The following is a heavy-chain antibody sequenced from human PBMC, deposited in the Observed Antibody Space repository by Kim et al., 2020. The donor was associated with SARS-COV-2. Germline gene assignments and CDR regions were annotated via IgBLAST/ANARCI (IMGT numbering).Heavy chain of an antibody. CDR3: ASGSTVTTVDY. D-gene: IGHD4-17*01. J-gene: IGHJ4*02. V-gene: IGHV3-66*01. CDR2: T. Sequence: TVYAGSVKGRFTISRDTSKNTLYLQMNSLRPEDTALYYCASGSTVTTVDYWGQGTLVTVSS.